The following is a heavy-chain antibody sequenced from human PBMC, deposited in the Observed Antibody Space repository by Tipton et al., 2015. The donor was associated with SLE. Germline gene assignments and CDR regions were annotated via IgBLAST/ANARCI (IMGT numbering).Heavy chain of an antibody. V-gene: IGHV4-61*09. CDR1: GGSISSGSYY. D-gene: IGHD2-21*01. Sequence: TLSLTCNVSGGSISSGSYYWSWIRQPAGKGLEWIGHVYTSGITNFNPSLKSRITISLDTSNNLFSLNLISVTAADTAVYFCARSPAYCGGDCYDNWFDPWGQGTLVTVSS. CDR2: VYTSGIT. CDR3: ARSPAYCGGDCYDNWFDP. J-gene: IGHJ5*02.